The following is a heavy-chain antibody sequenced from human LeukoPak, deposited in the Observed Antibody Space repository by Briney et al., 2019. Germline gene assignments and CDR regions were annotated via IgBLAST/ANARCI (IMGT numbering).Heavy chain of an antibody. CDR3: AKDGSGPYYSLFDP. J-gene: IGHJ5*02. CDR2: IYNDGSNQ. D-gene: IGHD2-21*01. CDR1: GFTFSNFG. V-gene: IGHV3-33*06. Sequence: AGRSLRLSCAAPGFTFSNFGMHWVRQAPGKGLEWVAVIYNDGSNQHYADSVRGRFTISRDNSKNTLYLQMSSLRAEDTAVYYCAKDGSGPYYSLFDPWGQGTLVIVSS.